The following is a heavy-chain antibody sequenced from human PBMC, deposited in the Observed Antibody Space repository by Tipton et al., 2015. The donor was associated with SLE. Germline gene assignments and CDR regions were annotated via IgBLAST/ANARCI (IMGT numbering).Heavy chain of an antibody. CDR3: ARDHGDYGSDY. D-gene: IGHD4-17*01. V-gene: IGHV3-64*01. CDR2: ISGDGSGT. Sequence: SLRLSCAASGFTFSNYAMHWVRQSPGKGLEYVSSISGDGSGTSYASSVKGRFTISRDNSKNTLFLHMGSLRAEDMAVYYCARDHGDYGSDYWCQEILVTVPS. CDR1: GFTFSNYA. J-gene: IGHJ4*02.